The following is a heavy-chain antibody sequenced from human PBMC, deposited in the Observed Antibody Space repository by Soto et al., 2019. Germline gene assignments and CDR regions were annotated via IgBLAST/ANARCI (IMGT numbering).Heavy chain of an antibody. CDR3: ARVRDGYNPFDAFDI. J-gene: IGHJ3*02. CDR2: IWYDGSNK. D-gene: IGHD5-12*01. Sequence: VQLVESGGGVVQPGRSLRLSCAASGFTFSSYGMHWVRQAPGKGLEWVAVIWYDGSNKYYADSVKGRFTISRDNSKNTLYLQMNSLRAEDTAVYYCARVRDGYNPFDAFDIWGQGTMVTVSS. CDR1: GFTFSSYG. V-gene: IGHV3-33*01.